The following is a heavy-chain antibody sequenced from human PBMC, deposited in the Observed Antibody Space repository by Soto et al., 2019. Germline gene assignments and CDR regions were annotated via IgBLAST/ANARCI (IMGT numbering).Heavy chain of an antibody. Sequence: SETLSLTCTVSGGSIYSDEYYWTWVRQPPGKGLEWIGYIYYIGRTSYNPSLKSRLTISLDTSKNQFSLELTSVSAADTAVYYCDTDPRNSPDYFDSWGRGTLVTVSS. V-gene: IGHV4-30-4*08. CDR1: GGSIYSDEYY. CDR2: IYYIGRT. J-gene: IGHJ4*02. CDR3: DTDPRNSPDYFDS.